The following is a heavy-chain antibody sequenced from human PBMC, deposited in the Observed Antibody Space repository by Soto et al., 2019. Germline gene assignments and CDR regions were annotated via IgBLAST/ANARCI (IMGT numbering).Heavy chain of an antibody. CDR2: VSSSGGST. J-gene: IGHJ4*02. CDR3: AKCSTSWRGGQFDY. CDR1: GFTFSSYA. V-gene: IGHV3-23*01. Sequence: EVQLLESGGGLVQPGGSLRLSCAASGFTFSSYAMSWVRQAPGKGLEWVLAVSSSGGSTYYADSVKGRFTISRDNSKNALYLQMNSRRAEDTAVYYCAKCSTSWRGGQFDYWGQGTLVTVSS. D-gene: IGHD2-2*01.